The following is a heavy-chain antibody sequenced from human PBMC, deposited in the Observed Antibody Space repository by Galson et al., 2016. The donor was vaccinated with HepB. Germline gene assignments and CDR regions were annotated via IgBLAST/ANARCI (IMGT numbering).Heavy chain of an antibody. Sequence: SLRLSCAASGFIVSSNYMTWVRQAPGKGLEWVSIIYISGSTYYADSVKGRFTTSRDNSKNTLYLQMNSLRAEDTAVYYCARQAYYDSSGYYYPLGYWGQGTLVTVSS. J-gene: IGHJ4*02. CDR1: GFIVSSNY. D-gene: IGHD3-22*01. CDR3: ARQAYYDSSGYYYPLGY. V-gene: IGHV3-53*01. CDR2: IYISGST.